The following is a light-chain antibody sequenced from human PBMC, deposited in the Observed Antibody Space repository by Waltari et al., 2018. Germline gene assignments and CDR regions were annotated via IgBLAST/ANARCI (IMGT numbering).Light chain of an antibody. J-gene: IGKJ4*01. CDR3: QQYGGLPLT. Sequence: EIVLTQAPCILSLSPGERATLSCRASQSVSSNYLAWYHQIPGQAPRLLIYGASTRATGIPDRFSGIGSGTDFTLTISRLEPEDFAIYYCQQYGGLPLTFGGGTKVEIK. V-gene: IGKV3-20*01. CDR1: QSVSSNY. CDR2: GAS.